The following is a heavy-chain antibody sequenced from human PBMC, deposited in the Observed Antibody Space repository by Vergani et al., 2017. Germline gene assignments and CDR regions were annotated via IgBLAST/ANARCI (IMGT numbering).Heavy chain of an antibody. V-gene: IGHV3-23*01. D-gene: IGHD1-26*01. CDR1: GFVFNSYP. Sequence: EVQLLESGGKLVQPGGSLKVSCAASGFVFNSYPMTWVRQAPGKGLEWVSTISRNSSNTYYADSVKGRFTISRDDSKNMLYLQINNLRVVDTAVYYVAKVGVRGSASYYHYIDVWGKGTTVTVSS. CDR3: AKVGVRGSASYYHYIDV. CDR2: ISRNSSNT. J-gene: IGHJ6*03.